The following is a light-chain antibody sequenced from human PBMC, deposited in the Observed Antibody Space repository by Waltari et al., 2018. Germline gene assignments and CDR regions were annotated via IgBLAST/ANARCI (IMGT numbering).Light chain of an antibody. CDR2: EAN. V-gene: IGLV2-23*01. CDR1: SSDVGSSNL. CDR3: CSFAPTSILL. J-gene: IGLJ3*02. Sequence: QSALTQPASVSGSPGQSITISCTGTSSDVGSSNLVSWYQHHPGKAPKLIIYEANKRPSGVSNRFSGSKSGITASLRISGLQAEDEADYYCCSFAPTSILLFGGGTKLTV.